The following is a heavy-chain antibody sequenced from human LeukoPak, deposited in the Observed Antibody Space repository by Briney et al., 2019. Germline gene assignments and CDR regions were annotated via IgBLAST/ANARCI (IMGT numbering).Heavy chain of an antibody. CDR2: IYYSGST. V-gene: IGHV4-31*03. CDR1: GGSISSGGYY. Sequence: SETLSLTCIVSGGSISSGGYYWSWIRQHPGKGLEWIGYIYYSGSTYYNPSLKSRVTISVDTSKNQFSLKLSSVTAADTAVYYCARSAEDYGDYDYWGQGTLVTVSS. D-gene: IGHD4-17*01. CDR3: ARSAEDYGDYDY. J-gene: IGHJ4*02.